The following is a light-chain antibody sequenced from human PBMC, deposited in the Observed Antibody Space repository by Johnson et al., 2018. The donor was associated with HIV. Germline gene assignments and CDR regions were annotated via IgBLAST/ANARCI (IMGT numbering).Light chain of an antibody. J-gene: IGLJ1*01. Sequence: QSVLTQPPSVSAAPGQKVTISCSGSSSNIGNNYVSWYQQLPGTAPKLLIYDNNKRPSGIPDRFSGSKSGTSATLGITGLQTGDEADYYCGTWDSSLSAWVCGTATKVTVL. CDR3: GTWDSSLSAWV. CDR2: DNN. V-gene: IGLV1-51*01. CDR1: SSNIGNNY.